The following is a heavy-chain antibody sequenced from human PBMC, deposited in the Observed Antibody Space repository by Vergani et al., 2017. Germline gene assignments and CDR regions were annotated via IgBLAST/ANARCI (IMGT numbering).Heavy chain of an antibody. CDR2: INPSGGST. Sequence: QVQLVQSGAEVKKPGASVKVSCKASGYTFTSYYMHWVRQAPGQGLEWMGIINPSGGSTSYAQKFQGRVTMTRDTSTSTVYMELSSLRSEDTAVYYCAREGNYYDSTGFGPGGSFDWGPGTLVTVSS. D-gene: IGHD3-22*01. CDR3: AREGNYYDSTGFGPGGSFD. V-gene: IGHV1-46*01. J-gene: IGHJ4*02. CDR1: GYTFTSYY.